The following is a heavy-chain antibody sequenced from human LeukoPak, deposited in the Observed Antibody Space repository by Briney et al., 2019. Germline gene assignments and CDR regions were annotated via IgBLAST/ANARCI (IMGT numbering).Heavy chain of an antibody. D-gene: IGHD4-11*01. CDR2: IYYSGST. V-gene: IGHV4-39*07. CDR3: ARGRKIYSNSDFDY. J-gene: IGHJ4*02. Sequence: SETLSLTCTVSGGSISSSSYYWGWIRQPPGKGLEWIGSIYYSGSTYYNPSLKSRVTISVDTSKNQFSLKLSSVTAADTAVYYCARGRKIYSNSDFDYWGQGTLVTVSS. CDR1: GGSISSSSYY.